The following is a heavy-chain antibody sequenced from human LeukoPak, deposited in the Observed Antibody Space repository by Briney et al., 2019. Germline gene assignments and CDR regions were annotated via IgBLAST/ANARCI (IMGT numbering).Heavy chain of an antibody. V-gene: IGHV4-34*01. CDR2: INHSGST. CDR3: ARHSRVTSWVMDV. D-gene: IGHD4-4*01. J-gene: IGHJ6*02. CDR1: GGSFSGYY. Sequence: SETLSLTCAVYGGSFSGYYWSWIRQPPGKGLEWIGEINHSGSTNYNPSLKSRVTISVDTSKNQFSLKLSSVTAADTAVYYCARHSRVTSWVMDVWGQGTTVTISS.